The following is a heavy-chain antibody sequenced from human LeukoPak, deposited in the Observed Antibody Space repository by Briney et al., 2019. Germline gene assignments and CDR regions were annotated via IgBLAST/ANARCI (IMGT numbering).Heavy chain of an antibody. CDR2: INHSGST. D-gene: IGHD1-26*01. J-gene: IGHJ6*03. V-gene: IGHV4-34*01. CDR1: GGSFGGYY. Sequence: SETLSLTCAVYGGSFGGYYWSWIRQPPGKGLEWIGEINHSGSTNYNPSLKSRVTIPVDTSKNQFSLKLSSVTAADTAVYYCARGTELYYMDVWGKGTTVTVSS. CDR3: ARGTELYYMDV.